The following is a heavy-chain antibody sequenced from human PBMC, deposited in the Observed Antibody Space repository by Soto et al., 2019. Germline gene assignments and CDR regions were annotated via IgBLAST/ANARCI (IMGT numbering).Heavy chain of an antibody. CDR3: ARGPVITAEYYYYYGMDV. CDR2: INSDGSST. Sequence: GGSLRLSCAASGFTFSSYWTHWVRQAPGKGLVWVSRINSDGSSTSYADSVKGRFTISRDNAKNTLYLQMNSLRAEDTAVYYCARGPVITAEYYYYYGMDVWGQGTTVTVSS. V-gene: IGHV3-74*01. D-gene: IGHD3-16*01. J-gene: IGHJ6*02. CDR1: GFTFSSYW.